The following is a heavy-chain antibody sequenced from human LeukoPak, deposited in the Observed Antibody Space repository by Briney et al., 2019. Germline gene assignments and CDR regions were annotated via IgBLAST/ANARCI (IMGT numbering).Heavy chain of an antibody. V-gene: IGHV1-69*05. D-gene: IGHD2-2*01. CDR2: IIPIFGTA. CDR3: ATQGYCSSTSCPVPKYYYYMDV. CDR1: GGTFSSYA. J-gene: IGHJ6*03. Sequence: SVKVSCKASGGTFSSYAISWVRQAPGQGLEWMGGIIPIFGTANYAQKFQGRVTITTDESTSTAYMELSSLRSEDTAAYYCATQGYCSSTSCPVPKYYYYMDVWGKGTTVTVSS.